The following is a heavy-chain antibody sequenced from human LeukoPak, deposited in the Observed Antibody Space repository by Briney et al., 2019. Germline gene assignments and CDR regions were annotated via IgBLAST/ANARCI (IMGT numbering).Heavy chain of an antibody. CDR1: GYTFTSYG. Sequence: VSVKVSCKASGYTFTSYGISWVRQAPGQGLEWMGWISAYNGNTNYAQKLQGRVTMTTDTSTSTAYMELRSLRSDDTAVYYCARIRVSQLERRGPKTDYYYYGMDVWGQGTTVTVSS. J-gene: IGHJ6*02. CDR2: ISAYNGNT. V-gene: IGHV1-18*01. CDR3: ARIRVSQLERRGPKTDYYYYGMDV. D-gene: IGHD1-1*01.